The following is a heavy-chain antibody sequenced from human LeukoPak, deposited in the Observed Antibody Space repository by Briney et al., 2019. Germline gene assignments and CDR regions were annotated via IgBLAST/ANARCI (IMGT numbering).Heavy chain of an antibody. D-gene: IGHD3-22*01. CDR2: ISGSGGST. Sequence: GGSLRLSCAASGFTFSAYGMHWVRQAPGKGLEWVSTISGSGGSTYYPDSVKGRFIISRDDSKNMLFLQMNSLRAEDTAIYYCAKVQALDSSGFYCYYDYWGQGTLVSVSS. CDR3: AKVQALDSSGFYCYYDY. CDR1: GFTFSAYG. J-gene: IGHJ4*03. V-gene: IGHV3-23*01.